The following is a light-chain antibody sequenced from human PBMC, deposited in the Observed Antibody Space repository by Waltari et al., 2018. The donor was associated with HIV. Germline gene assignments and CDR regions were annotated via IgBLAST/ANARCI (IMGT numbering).Light chain of an antibody. Sequence: AIKLAQSPSSLSAYVGDRVTITCRASQGVRNALAWYQQKPGRPPKLLIYDASTLEGGVPSRFSGSLSGTDFNLTISNLQPEDSATYYCQQFRTYPRTFGQGATLEIK. CDR2: DAS. CDR3: QQFRTYPRT. V-gene: IGKV1-13*02. J-gene: IGKJ2*01. CDR1: QGVRNA.